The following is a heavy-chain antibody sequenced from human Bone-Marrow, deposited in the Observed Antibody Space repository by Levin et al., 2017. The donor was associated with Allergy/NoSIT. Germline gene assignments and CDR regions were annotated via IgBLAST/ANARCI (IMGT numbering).Heavy chain of an antibody. J-gene: IGHJ4*02. D-gene: IGHD2-21*01. CDR1: GFTVSSNY. CDR2: IYSGGST. CDR3: ARMEVVNGDYYFDY. Sequence: GESLKISCAASGFTVSSNYMSWVRQAPGKGLEWVSVIYSGGSTYYADSVKGRFTISRDNSKNTLYLQMNSLRAEDTAVYYCARMEVVNGDYYFDYWGQGTLVTVSS. V-gene: IGHV3-53*01.